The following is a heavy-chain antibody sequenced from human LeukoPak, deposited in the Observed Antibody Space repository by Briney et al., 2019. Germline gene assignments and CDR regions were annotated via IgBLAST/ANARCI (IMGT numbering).Heavy chain of an antibody. CDR2: INTNTGNP. CDR1: GYTFTSYA. J-gene: IGHJ4*02. CDR3: ARDPEYYDFWSGWGDY. V-gene: IGHV7-4-1*02. D-gene: IGHD3-3*01. Sequence: ASVKVSCKASGYTFTSYAMNWVRQAPGQGLEWMGWINTNTGNPTYAQGFTGRFVFSLDTSVSTAYLQISSLKAEDTAVYYCARDPEYYDFWSGWGDYWGQGTLVTVSS.